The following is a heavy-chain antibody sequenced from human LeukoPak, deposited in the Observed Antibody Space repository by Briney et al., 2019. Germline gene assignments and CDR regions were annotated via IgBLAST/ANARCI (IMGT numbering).Heavy chain of an antibody. Sequence: PSETLSLTCTVSGSSISSGGYYWSWIRQHPGKGLEWIGYIYYSGSTYYNPSLKCRVTISVDTSKNQFSLKLSSVTAADTAVYYCARTYIVVVPAAIFSAFDVWGQGTMVTVSS. J-gene: IGHJ3*01. CDR2: IYYSGST. V-gene: IGHV4-31*03. CDR3: ARTYIVVVPAAIFSAFDV. CDR1: GSSISSGGYY. D-gene: IGHD2-2*01.